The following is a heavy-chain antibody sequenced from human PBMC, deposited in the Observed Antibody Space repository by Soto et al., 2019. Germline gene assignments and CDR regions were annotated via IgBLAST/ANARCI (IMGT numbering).Heavy chain of an antibody. J-gene: IGHJ4*02. CDR2: ISYDGSNK. V-gene: IGHV3-30-3*01. CDR3: ARALGLLTGYLDY. Sequence: GGSLRLSCAASGFTFSSYAMHWVRQAPGKGLEWVAVISYDGSNKYYADSVKGRFTISRDNSKNTLYLQMNSLRAEDTAVYYCARALGLLTGYLDYWGQGTLVTVSS. CDR1: GFTFSSYA. D-gene: IGHD3-9*01.